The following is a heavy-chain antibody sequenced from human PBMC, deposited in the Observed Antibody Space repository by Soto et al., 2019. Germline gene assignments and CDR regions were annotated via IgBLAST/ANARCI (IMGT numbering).Heavy chain of an antibody. CDR1: GGTFSSYT. J-gene: IGHJ5*02. D-gene: IGHD2-8*01. CDR3: AREGDGCKGVKNWFDP. V-gene: IGHV1-69*08. Sequence: QVQLVQSGAEVKKPGSSVKVSCKASGGTFSSYTISWVRQAPGQGLEWMGRIIPILGIANYAQKFQGRVTITADKSTSTAYMEPSSLRSEDTAVYYCAREGDGCKGVKNWFDPWGQGTLVTVSS. CDR2: IIPILGIA.